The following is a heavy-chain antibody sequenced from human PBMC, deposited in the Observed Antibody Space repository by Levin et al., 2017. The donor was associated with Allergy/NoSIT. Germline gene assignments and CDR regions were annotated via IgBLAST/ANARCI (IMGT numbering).Heavy chain of an antibody. J-gene: IGHJ3*02. CDR3: AREMSYYDTRGYREDAFDI. V-gene: IGHV4-30-4*01. Sequence: SETLSLTCTVSGAFISSDDYYWSLIRQPPGKGLEWIGSIHYSGDTHYNPSLKSRVIISIDTSRNQFSLKLSSMTAADTAVYYCAREMSYYDTRGYREDAFDIWGQGTTVAVSS. D-gene: IGHD3-22*01. CDR1: GAFISSDDYY. CDR2: IHYSGDT.